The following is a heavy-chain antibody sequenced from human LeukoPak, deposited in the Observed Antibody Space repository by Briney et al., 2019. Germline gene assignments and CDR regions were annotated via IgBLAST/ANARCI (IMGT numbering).Heavy chain of an antibody. CDR1: GVSISSSSYY. Sequence: SETLSLTCTVSGVSISSSSYYWGWIRQPPGKGLEWIGSINYSGSTYYNPSLKSRVTISVDRSKNQFSLKLSSVTAEDTAVYYCAKGGNWNYFGDYWGQGTLVTVSS. V-gene: IGHV4-39*07. D-gene: IGHD1-7*01. CDR3: AKGGNWNYFGDY. CDR2: INYSGST. J-gene: IGHJ4*02.